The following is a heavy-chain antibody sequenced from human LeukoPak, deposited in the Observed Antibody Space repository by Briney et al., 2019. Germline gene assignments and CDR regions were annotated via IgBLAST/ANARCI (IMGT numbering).Heavy chain of an antibody. CDR3: ARDLGGAVVTPFDY. D-gene: IGHD2-21*02. Sequence: ASVKVSCKASGYTFSGYYIHWVRQAPGQGLEWMGWINPKSGGTNYAQKFQGRVTMTRDTSINTAYMELSGLTSDDTAVYSCARDLGGAVVTPFDYWGQGSLVTVSS. V-gene: IGHV1-2*02. CDR2: INPKSGGT. CDR1: GYTFSGYY. J-gene: IGHJ4*02.